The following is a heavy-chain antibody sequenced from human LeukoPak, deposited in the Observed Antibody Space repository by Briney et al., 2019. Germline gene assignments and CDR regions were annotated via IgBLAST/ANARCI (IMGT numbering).Heavy chain of an antibody. CDR1: GFTFSSYS. CDR3: PRNVGATTSHFDY. Sequence: GGSLRLSCAASGFTFSSYSMNWVRQAPGKGLEWVSSISSSSSYIYYADSVKGRFTISRDNAKNSLYLQMNSMRAEDTAVYYCPRNVGATTSHFDYWGQGTLVTVSS. D-gene: IGHD1-26*01. J-gene: IGHJ4*02. V-gene: IGHV3-21*01. CDR2: ISSSSSYI.